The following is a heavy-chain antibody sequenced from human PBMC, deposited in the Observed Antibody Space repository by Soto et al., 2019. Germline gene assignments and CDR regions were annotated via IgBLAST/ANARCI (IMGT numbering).Heavy chain of an antibody. CDR1: GGSFSGYY. Sequence: SETLSLTCAVYGGSFSGYYWSWIRQPPGKGLEWIGEINHSGSTNYNPSLKSRVNISVDTSKNQFSLKLSSVTAADTAVYYCARGRYCSGGSCFWWFDPWGQGTLVTVSS. V-gene: IGHV4-34*01. J-gene: IGHJ5*02. D-gene: IGHD2-15*01. CDR3: ARGRYCSGGSCFWWFDP. CDR2: INHSGST.